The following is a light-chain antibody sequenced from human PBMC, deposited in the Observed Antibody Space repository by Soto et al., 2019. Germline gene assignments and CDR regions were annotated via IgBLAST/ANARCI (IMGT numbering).Light chain of an antibody. CDR2: CAS. J-gene: IGKJ1*01. CDR1: QSVLYSSNNKNY. Sequence: DIVMTQSPDSLAVSLGERATINCKSSQSVLYSSNNKNYLAWYQQKPGQPPKLLIYCASTRESGVPDRFSGSGSGTDFTLTISSLQDEDVAVYYCQQYYSTPRWTFGQGTKVEIK. V-gene: IGKV4-1*01. CDR3: QQYYSTPRWT.